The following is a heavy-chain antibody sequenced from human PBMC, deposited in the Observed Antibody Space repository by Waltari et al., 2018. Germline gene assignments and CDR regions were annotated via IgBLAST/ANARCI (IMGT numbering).Heavy chain of an antibody. Sequence: EVQLVESGGGLVQPGGSLRHSCEASGFTFSTFSMNWVRQAPGKGTEWVLYISSGITTYYADYVKGRFTSSIDNAKNSVFLQMDSLRDGDTALYYCARYLVACSGGTCYLPGDYWGRGTLVTVSS. V-gene: IGHV3-48*02. CDR2: ISSGITT. D-gene: IGHD2-15*01. CDR1: GFTFSTFS. CDR3: ARYLVACSGGTCYLPGDY. J-gene: IGHJ4*02.